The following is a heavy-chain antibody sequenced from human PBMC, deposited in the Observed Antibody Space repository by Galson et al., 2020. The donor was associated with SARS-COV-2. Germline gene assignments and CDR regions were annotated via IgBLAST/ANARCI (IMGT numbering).Heavy chain of an antibody. J-gene: IGHJ3*02. CDR3: ARGYLAGPFDI. CDR2: IKKDGSSL. D-gene: IGHD2-21*01. V-gene: IGHV3-20*04. Sequence: GGSLRLSCAASGVTFDDYGMAWVRQVPGKGLEWVSGIKKDGSSLNYADSVKGRFTISRDNAENSLYLQMNSVRAEDTALYYCARGYLAGPFDIWGQGTMVTVSS. CDR1: GVTFDDYG.